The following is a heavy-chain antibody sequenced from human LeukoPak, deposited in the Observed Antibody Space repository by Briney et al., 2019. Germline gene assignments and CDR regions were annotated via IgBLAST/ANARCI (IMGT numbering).Heavy chain of an antibody. J-gene: IGHJ2*01. Sequence: GGSLRLSYAASGFTFSSYGMNWVRQAPGKGLEWVSVISGSGGSTSFADSVKGRFTISRDNSNNTLYLQMNSLRAEDTAIYYCAKGRSMVRGVSPWFFDLWGRGTLVTVSS. CDR1: GFTFSSYG. V-gene: IGHV3-23*01. D-gene: IGHD3-10*01. CDR2: ISGSGGST. CDR3: AKGRSMVRGVSPWFFDL.